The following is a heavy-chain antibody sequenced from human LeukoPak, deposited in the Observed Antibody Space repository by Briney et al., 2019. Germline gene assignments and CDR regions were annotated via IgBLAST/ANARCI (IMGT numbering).Heavy chain of an antibody. J-gene: IGHJ6*04. CDR3: AKDLDYLQDYYYGMDV. Sequence: GGSLRLSCAASGFTFDDYAMHWVRQAPGKGLEWVSLISWDGGSTYYADSVKGRFTISRDNSKNSLYLQMNSLRAEDTALYYCAKDLDYLQDYYYGMDVWGKGTTVTVS. V-gene: IGHV3-43D*04. CDR1: GFTFDDYA. D-gene: IGHD4-11*01. CDR2: ISWDGGST.